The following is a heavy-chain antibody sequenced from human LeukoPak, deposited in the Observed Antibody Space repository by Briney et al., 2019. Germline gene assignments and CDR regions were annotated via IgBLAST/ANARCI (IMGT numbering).Heavy chain of an antibody. J-gene: IGHJ5*02. CDR1: GGSISSYY. V-gene: IGHV4-4*07. CDR3: ARGLWFGELAWFDP. D-gene: IGHD3-10*01. Sequence: KPSETLSLTCTVSGGSISSYYWSWIRQPAGKGLEWIGRIYTSGSTNYNPSLKSRVTMSVDTSKNQFSLKLSSVTAADTAVYYCARGLWFGELAWFDPWGQGTLVTVSS. CDR2: IYTSGST.